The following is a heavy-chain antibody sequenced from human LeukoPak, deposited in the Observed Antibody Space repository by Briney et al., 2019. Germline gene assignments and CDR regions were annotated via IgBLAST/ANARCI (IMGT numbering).Heavy chain of an antibody. D-gene: IGHD2-2*01. V-gene: IGHV1-69*13. CDR1: GGTFSSYA. CDR3: ARGGGDIVVVPAAMDY. J-gene: IGHJ4*02. CDR2: IIPIFGTA. Sequence: SVKVSCTASGGTFSSYAISWVRQAPGQGLEWMGGIIPIFGTANYAQKFQGRVTITADESTSTAYMELSSLRSEDTAVYYCARGGGDIVVVPAAMDYWGQGTLVTVSS.